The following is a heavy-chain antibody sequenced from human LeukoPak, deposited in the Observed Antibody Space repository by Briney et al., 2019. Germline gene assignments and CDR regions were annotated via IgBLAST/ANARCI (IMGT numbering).Heavy chain of an antibody. Sequence: TSETLSLTCTVSGGSISSYYWTWIRQPAGKGLEWIGRIHPSGTTNHDPSLKSRVIMSLDMSNNQFSLKVRSVTAADTAVYYCARETEVPGGRSWDFWGQGTLVTVSS. D-gene: IGHD6-19*01. V-gene: IGHV4-4*07. CDR3: ARETEVPGGRSWDF. CDR1: GGSISSYY. J-gene: IGHJ4*02. CDR2: IHPSGTT.